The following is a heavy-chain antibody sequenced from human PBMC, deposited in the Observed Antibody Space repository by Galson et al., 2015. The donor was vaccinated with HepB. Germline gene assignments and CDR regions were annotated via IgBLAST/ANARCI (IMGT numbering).Heavy chain of an antibody. CDR2: IRSKAYGGTT. CDR1: GYTFGDYA. V-gene: IGHV3-49*03. D-gene: IGHD3-10*01. CDR3: TRDGSGGSGSYLSYYYYYGMDV. J-gene: IGHJ6*02. Sequence: SLRLSCAASGYTFGDYAMSWFRQAPGKGLEWVGFIRSKAYGGTTEYAASVKGRFTISRDDSKSIAYLQMNSLKTEDTAVYYCTRDGSGGSGSYLSYYYYYGMDVWGQGTTVTVSS.